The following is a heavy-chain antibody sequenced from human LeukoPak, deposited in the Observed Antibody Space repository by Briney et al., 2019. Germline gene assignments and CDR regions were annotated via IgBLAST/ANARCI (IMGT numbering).Heavy chain of an antibody. CDR1: GFTFSSYE. J-gene: IGHJ4*02. Sequence: GGSLRLSCAASGFTFSSYEMNWVRQAPGKGLEWVSYISSSGSTIYYADSVKGRFTISRDNAKNFLYLQMNSLRAEDTALYYCARARGSGSYYNPLDYWGQGTLVTVSS. CDR2: ISSSGSTI. CDR3: ARARGSGSYYNPLDY. D-gene: IGHD3-10*01. V-gene: IGHV3-48*03.